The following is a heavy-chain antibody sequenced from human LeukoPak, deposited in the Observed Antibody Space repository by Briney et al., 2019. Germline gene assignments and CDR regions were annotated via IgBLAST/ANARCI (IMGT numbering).Heavy chain of an antibody. Sequence: RPGGSLRLSCATSGFTFSSYWMHWVRQVPGKGLVWVSRVNGDGTSTSYADSVQGRFTISRDNAKNTLYLYMNSLRGDDTAIYFRVRSCSSGSCYGYKDYWGQGTLVTVSS. CDR3: VRSCSSGSCYGYKDY. J-gene: IGHJ4*02. CDR1: GFTFSSYW. CDR2: VNGDGTST. D-gene: IGHD2-15*01. V-gene: IGHV3-74*01.